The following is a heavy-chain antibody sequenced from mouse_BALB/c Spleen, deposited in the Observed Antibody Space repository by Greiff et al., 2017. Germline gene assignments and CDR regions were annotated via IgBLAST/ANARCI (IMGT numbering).Heavy chain of an antibody. D-gene: IGHD2-3*01. Sequence: VKLMESGPGLVAPSQSLSITCTVSGFSLTSYGVHWVRQPPGKGLEWLGVIWAGGSTNYNSALMSRLSISKDNSKSQVFLKMNRLQTDDTAMYYCARDRGWAWFAYWGQGTLVTVSA. CDR3: ARDRGWAWFAY. CDR1: GFSLTSYG. CDR2: IWAGGST. V-gene: IGHV2-9*02. J-gene: IGHJ3*01.